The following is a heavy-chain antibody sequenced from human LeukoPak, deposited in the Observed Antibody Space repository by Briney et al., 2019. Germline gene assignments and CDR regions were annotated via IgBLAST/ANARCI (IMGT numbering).Heavy chain of an antibody. CDR2: IRSKANSYAT. Sequence: PGGSLRLSCAASGFTFSGSAMHWVRQASGKGLEWVGRIRSKANSYATAYAASVKGRFTISRDDSKNTAYLQMNSLKTEDTAVYYCTRLQADFDYYYYGMDVWGQGTTVTVSS. V-gene: IGHV3-73*01. CDR1: GFTFSGSA. CDR3: TRLQADFDYYYYGMDV. J-gene: IGHJ6*02. D-gene: IGHD3-3*01.